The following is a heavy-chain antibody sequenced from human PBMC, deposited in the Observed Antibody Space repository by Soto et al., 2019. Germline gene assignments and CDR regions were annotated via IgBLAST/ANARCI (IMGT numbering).Heavy chain of an antibody. J-gene: IGHJ4*02. CDR3: AKDINSSGWYSLDY. CDR1: GFSFDDYT. V-gene: IGHV3-43*01. D-gene: IGHD6-19*01. Sequence: GSLRLSCAASGFSFDDYTMHWVRQGPGKGLEWVSLITWDGGSTYYADSVKGRFTISRDNSKNSLYLQMNSLRTEDTALYYCAKDINSSGWYSLDYWGQGT. CDR2: ITWDGGST.